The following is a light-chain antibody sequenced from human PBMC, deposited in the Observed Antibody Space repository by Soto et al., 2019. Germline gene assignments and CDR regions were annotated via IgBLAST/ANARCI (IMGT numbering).Light chain of an antibody. CDR3: QQRIDWPLT. V-gene: IGKV3-11*01. Sequence: EIVLTQSPATLFLSPGERATLSCRASQSVNNYLAWYQQTPGPAPRLLIYDASTRATGIPARFSGSGSGTDFTLTISSLEPEDFAVYYCQQRIDWPLTFGGGTKVDIK. J-gene: IGKJ4*01. CDR2: DAS. CDR1: QSVNNY.